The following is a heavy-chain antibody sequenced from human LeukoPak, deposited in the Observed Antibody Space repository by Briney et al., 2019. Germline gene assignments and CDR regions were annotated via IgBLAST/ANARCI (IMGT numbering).Heavy chain of an antibody. CDR2: IDARAETT. CDR1: VFTFRSSA. J-gene: IGHJ4*02. D-gene: IGHD3/OR15-3a*01. Sequence: PGGSLRLSCAASVFTFRSSAMSWVRQSPGKGRGWGSAIDARAETTYCTDSVKGRFTISRDNSQNTLYLQLTSLRVDDTAVYYCEKVATWTYFATWGQGTRVTVSS. V-gene: IGHV3-23*01. CDR3: EKVATWTYFAT.